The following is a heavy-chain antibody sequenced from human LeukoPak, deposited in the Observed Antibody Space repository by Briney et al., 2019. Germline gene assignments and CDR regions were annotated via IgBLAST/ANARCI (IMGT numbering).Heavy chain of an antibody. CDR3: ARGHGIAAAGTFDY. CDR2: IWYDGSNK. CDR1: GFTFSSYG. V-gene: IGHV3-33*01. Sequence: PGGSLRLSCAASGFTFSSYGMHWVRQAPGKGLEWVAVIWYDGSNKYYADSVKGRFTISRDNSKNTLYLQMNSLRAEDTAVYYCARGHGIAAAGTFDYWGQGTLVTVSS. D-gene: IGHD6-13*01. J-gene: IGHJ4*02.